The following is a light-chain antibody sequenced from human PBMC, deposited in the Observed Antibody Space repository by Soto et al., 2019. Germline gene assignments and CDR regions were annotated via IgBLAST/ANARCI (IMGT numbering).Light chain of an antibody. CDR2: DTS. V-gene: IGLV7-46*01. CDR1: TGAVTSGHY. J-gene: IGLJ2*01. Sequence: QAVVTQEPSLTVSPGGTVTLSCGSSTGAVTSGHYPYWFQQKPGQATRTLIYDTSNKHSWTPARFSGSLLGGKAALTLSGAQTEDEAEYYCLLSYSGAHVVFGGGTQLTVL. CDR3: LLSYSGAHVV.